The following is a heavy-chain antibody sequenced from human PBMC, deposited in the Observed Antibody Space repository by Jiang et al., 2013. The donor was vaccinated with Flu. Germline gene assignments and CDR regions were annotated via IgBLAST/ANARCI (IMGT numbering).Heavy chain of an antibody. CDR3: ARESWGRSSDY. V-gene: IGHV3-48*01. Sequence: VQLLESGGGLVQPGGSLRLSCAASGFTFSSYSMNWVRQAPGKGLEWVSYISSSSSTIYYADSVKGRFTISRDNAKNSLYLQMNSLRAEDTAVYYCARESWGRSSDYWGQGTLVTVSS. J-gene: IGHJ4*02. D-gene: IGHD3-16*01. CDR2: ISSSSSTI. CDR1: GFTFSSYS.